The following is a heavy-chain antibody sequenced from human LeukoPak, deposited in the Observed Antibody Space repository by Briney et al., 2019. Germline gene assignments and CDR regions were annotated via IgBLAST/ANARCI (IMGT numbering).Heavy chain of an antibody. J-gene: IGHJ4*02. V-gene: IGHV3-48*01. CDR1: GFTFSSYS. D-gene: IGHD6-6*01. CDR2: ISSSSSTI. Sequence: GGSLRLSCAASGFTFSSYSMNWVRQAPGKGLEWVSYISSSSSTIYYADSVKDRFTISRDNAKNSLYLQMNSLRAEDTAVYYCARLDSSSWGMGDYWGQGTLVTVSS. CDR3: ARLDSSSWGMGDY.